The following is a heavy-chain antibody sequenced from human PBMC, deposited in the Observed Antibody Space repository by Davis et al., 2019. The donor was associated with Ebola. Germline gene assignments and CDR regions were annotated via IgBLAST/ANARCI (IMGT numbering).Heavy chain of an antibody. CDR1: GGSVSSGSYY. J-gene: IGHJ5*02. CDR2: IYYSGST. CDR3: ARLAGYSSGWYRFDP. D-gene: IGHD6-19*01. V-gene: IGHV4-61*01. Sequence: SETLSLTCTVPGGSVSSGSYYWSWIRQPPGKGLEWIGYIYYSGSTNYNPSLKSRVTISVDTSKNQFSLNLSSVTAADTAVYYCARLAGYSSGWYRFDPWGQGTLVTVSS.